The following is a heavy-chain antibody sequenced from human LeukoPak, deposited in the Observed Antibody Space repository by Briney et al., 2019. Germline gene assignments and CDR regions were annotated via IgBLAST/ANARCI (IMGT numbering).Heavy chain of an antibody. Sequence: SGGSLRLSCAVSGLTFRSFWMNWVRQAPGKGLEWVANINQDGSEKYLVDSVRGRFTISRDNSKNSLHLQMNTLGAEDTALYYCARERDGRFFDYWGQGTLVTVSS. V-gene: IGHV3-7*01. CDR3: ARERDGRFFDY. J-gene: IGHJ4*02. CDR2: INQDGSEK. CDR1: GLTFRSFW. D-gene: IGHD5-24*01.